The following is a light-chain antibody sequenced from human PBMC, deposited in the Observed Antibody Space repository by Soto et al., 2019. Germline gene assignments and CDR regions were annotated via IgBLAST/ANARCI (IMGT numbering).Light chain of an antibody. CDR3: QQRSNWPPIS. J-gene: IGKJ5*01. CDR1: QSVSSSY. CDR2: GAS. Sequence: EMVLTQAPGTLAWSQGGRATLACRAIQSVSSSYLAWYQQKPGQAPRLLIYGASNRATGVPLRFSGSGSGTDFTLTISSLEPEDSAVYYCQQRSNWPPISFGQGTRLEI. V-gene: IGKV3D-20*02.